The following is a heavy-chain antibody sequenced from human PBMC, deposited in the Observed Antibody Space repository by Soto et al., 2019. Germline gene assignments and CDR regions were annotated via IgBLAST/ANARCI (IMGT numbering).Heavy chain of an antibody. V-gene: IGHV4-59*02. D-gene: IGHD5-12*01. Sequence: PSETLSLTCTVSGGTVSSHYWSWIRQPPGKGLEWIGYIYYSGSTNYNPSLKSRVTISLDTSKNQFSLKLSSVTAADTAVYYCATAVASFDYWGQGTLVTLSS. J-gene: IGHJ4*02. CDR3: ATAVASFDY. CDR2: IYYSGST. CDR1: GGTVSSHY.